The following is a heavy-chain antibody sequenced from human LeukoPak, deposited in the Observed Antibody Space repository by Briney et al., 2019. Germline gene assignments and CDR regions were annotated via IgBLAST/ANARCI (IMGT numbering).Heavy chain of an antibody. Sequence: SETLSLTCTVSGGSISSYYWSWIRQPPGKGLEWIGYIYYSGSTNYNPSLKSRVTISVDTSKNRFSLKLSSVTAADTAVYYCARGQWYYYGSGSYSFDYWGQGTLVTVSS. CDR2: IYYSGST. CDR3: ARGQWYYYGSGSYSFDY. D-gene: IGHD3-10*01. J-gene: IGHJ4*02. CDR1: GGSISSYY. V-gene: IGHV4-59*01.